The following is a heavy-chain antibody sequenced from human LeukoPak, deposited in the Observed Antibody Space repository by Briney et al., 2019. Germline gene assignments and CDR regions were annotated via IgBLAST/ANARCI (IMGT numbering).Heavy chain of an antibody. V-gene: IGHV4-34*12. CDR3: ARSMVLIAAAGKGFDY. CDR2: MIHSGST. D-gene: IGHD6-13*01. J-gene: IGHJ4*02. CDR1: GGSFSGYS. Sequence: SETLSLTCAVYGGSFSGYSWSWIHQPPGKGLEWVGEMIHSGSTNYNPSLKSRVTISVDTSKNQFSLKVSSVTAADTAVYYCARSMVLIAAAGKGFDYWGQGTLVTVSS.